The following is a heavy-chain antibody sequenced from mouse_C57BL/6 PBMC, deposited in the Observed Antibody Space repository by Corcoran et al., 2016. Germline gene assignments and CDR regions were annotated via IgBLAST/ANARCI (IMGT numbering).Heavy chain of an antibody. CDR2: INPNNGGT. J-gene: IGHJ3*01. CDR3: ARRWLLPY. V-gene: IGHV1-26*01. Sequence: EVQLQQSGPELVKPGASVKISCKASGYTFTDYYMNWVKQSHGKSLEWIGDINPNNGGTSYNQKFKGKATLTVDKSSSTAYMELRSLTSEDSAVYYCARRWLLPYWGQGTLVTVSA. CDR1: GYTFTDYY. D-gene: IGHD2-3*01.